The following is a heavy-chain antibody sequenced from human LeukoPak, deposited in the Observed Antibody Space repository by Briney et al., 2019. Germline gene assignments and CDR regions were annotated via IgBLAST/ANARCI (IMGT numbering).Heavy chain of an antibody. J-gene: IGHJ3*02. CDR3: ARAYGSGLAFDI. Sequence: ASVKVSCKASGYIFTSYYMHWVRQAPGQGLEWMGIINLSAGSTSYAQKFQGRVIMTRDTSTTTVHMELSSLRSEDTAVYSCARAYGSGLAFDIWGQGPMVTVSS. D-gene: IGHD3-10*01. V-gene: IGHV1-46*01. CDR2: INLSAGST. CDR1: GYIFTSYY.